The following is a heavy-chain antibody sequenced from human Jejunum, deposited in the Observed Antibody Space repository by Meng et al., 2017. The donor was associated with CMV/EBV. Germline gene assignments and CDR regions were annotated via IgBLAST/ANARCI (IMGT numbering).Heavy chain of an antibody. D-gene: IGHD1-1*01. J-gene: IGHJ4*02. CDR3: ARGGRAGSLDY. CDR1: GFTFINYW. CDR2: IMIDGRST. Sequence: CAASGFTFINYWMYWVRQAPGKGLVWVSRIMIDGRSTTYAASVKGRFIISRDNAKNTLYLQMNSLRAEDTAVYYCARGGRAGSLDYWGQGTLVTVSS. V-gene: IGHV3-74*03.